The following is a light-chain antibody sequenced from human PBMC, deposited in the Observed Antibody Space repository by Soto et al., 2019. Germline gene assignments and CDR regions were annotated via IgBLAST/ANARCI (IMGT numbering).Light chain of an antibody. CDR1: QSVGAN. J-gene: IGKJ5*01. V-gene: IGKV3-15*01. Sequence: PGDTVTITCRASQSVGANLAWYQQRPGQAPRLLIFGTCTRATGIPARFSGSGSGTEFTLSISSLESGECAIYYGNHYISGAAIAFGQGTRLEI. CDR3: NHYISGAAIA. CDR2: GTC.